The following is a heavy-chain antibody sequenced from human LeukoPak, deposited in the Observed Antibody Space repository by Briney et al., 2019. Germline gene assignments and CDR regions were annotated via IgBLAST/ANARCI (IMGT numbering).Heavy chain of an antibody. CDR3: ARQSYGSSYYFDY. CDR2: VNPNTGTT. V-gene: IGHV1-2*02. J-gene: IGHJ4*02. CDR1: GYTFNDYY. Sequence: ASVKVSCKASGYTFNDYYIHWVRQAPGQGLEWMGWVNPNTGTTNYAQKFQGRVTLTRDTSISTAYRELSSLTSDDTAVYYCARQSYGSSYYFDYWGQGTLVTVSS. D-gene: IGHD6-6*01.